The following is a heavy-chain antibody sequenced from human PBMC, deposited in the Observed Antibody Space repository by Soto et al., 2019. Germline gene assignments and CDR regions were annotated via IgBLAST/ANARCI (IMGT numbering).Heavy chain of an antibody. J-gene: IGHJ4*02. CDR2: ILYDGSNK. V-gene: IGHV3-30*18. CDR1: GFTFSSYG. Sequence: QVQLVESGGGVVQPGRSLRLSCAASGFTFSSYGMHWVRQAPGKGLEWVAVILYDGSNKYYADSVKGRFTISRDNSKNTLYLQMNSLRAEDTAVYYCAKEGYSSSWYLFDYWGQGTLVTVSS. CDR3: AKEGYSSSWYLFDY. D-gene: IGHD6-13*01.